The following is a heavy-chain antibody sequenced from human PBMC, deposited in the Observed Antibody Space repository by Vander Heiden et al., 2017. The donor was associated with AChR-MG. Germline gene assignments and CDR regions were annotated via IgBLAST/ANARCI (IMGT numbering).Heavy chain of an antibody. D-gene: IGHD3-3*01. Sequence: EVQLVESGGGLVKPGGPLSLAFAASGFSLSNYNMNWVRQAPGKGLEWVSSIRSSPSYIYYADSVKGRFTISRDNARNSLYLQINSLRVEDTAVYYCARDRSVDDAFDMWGQGTMVTVSS. CDR3: ARDRSVDDAFDM. J-gene: IGHJ3*02. CDR1: GFSLSNYN. CDR2: IRSSPSYI. V-gene: IGHV3-21*01.